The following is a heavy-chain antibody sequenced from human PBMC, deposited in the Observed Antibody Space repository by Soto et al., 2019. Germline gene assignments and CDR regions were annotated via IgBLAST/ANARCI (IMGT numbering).Heavy chain of an antibody. CDR2: INAGNGNT. CDR1: GYTFTSYA. CDR3: AKPLRSAYYTDYYGVDV. V-gene: IGHV1-3*01. D-gene: IGHD3-3*01. J-gene: IGHJ6*02. Sequence: ASVKVSCKASGYTFTSYAMHWVRQAPGQRLEWMGWINAGNGNTKYSQKFQGRVTITRDNSKNTLYLQMNSLRAEDTAVYYCAKPLRSAYYTDYYGVDVWGQGTTVTVSS.